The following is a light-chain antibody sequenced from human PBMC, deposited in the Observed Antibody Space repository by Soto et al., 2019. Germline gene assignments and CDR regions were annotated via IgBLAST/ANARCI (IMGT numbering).Light chain of an antibody. V-gene: IGLV1-40*01. CDR2: DNT. J-gene: IGLJ7*01. Sequence: QSVLTQPPSVSGAPGQRVTISCTGSRSNIGAGYAVHWYQQFPGTAPKLLIYDNTNRPSGVPDRFSASKSATSASLAITGLQAEDEADYYCQSYDSSDKLIFGGGTQRTVL. CDR1: RSNIGAGYA. CDR3: QSYDSSDKLI.